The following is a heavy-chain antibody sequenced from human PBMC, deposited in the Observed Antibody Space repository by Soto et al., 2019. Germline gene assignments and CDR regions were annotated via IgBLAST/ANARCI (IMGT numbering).Heavy chain of an antibody. Sequence: QVQLVDSGGGVVQPGRSLRLSCVDSGVIFSSYGMHWVRQAPGKGLEWVALISYDGSNKYYADSVKGRFTISRDNSRNTLYLQMSSLRSEDTAIYYCAKDQVGEILPSYGMDVWGQGTTVIVSS. CDR3: AKDQVGEILPSYGMDV. V-gene: IGHV3-30*18. J-gene: IGHJ6*02. CDR2: ISYDGSNK. CDR1: GVIFSSYG.